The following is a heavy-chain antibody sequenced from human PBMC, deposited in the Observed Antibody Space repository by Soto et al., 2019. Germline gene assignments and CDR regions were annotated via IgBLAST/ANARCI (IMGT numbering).Heavy chain of an antibody. Sequence: SETLSLTCAVSGGSIISSNWWNWVRQPPGKGLEWIGEIYHSGSTYYKPSLKSRVAMSVGTSKNQFSLKLTSATAADTAVYYCARRDWSGSTSHFYFDYWGQGXLVTVYS. CDR3: ARRDWSGSTSHFYFDY. CDR1: GGSIISSNW. D-gene: IGHD3-9*01. J-gene: IGHJ4*02. V-gene: IGHV4-4*02. CDR2: IYHSGST.